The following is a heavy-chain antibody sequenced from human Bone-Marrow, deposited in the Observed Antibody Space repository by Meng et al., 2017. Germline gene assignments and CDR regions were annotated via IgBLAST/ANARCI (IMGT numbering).Heavy chain of an antibody. D-gene: IGHD1-7*01. CDR3: ARNRITGTTDY. V-gene: IGHV4-34*01. Sequence: SETLSLTCAVYGGSFSGYYWSWIRQPPGKGLEWTGEINHSGSTNYDPSLKSRVTISVDTSKNQFSLKLSSVTAADTAVYYCARNRITGTTDYWGQGTLVTVSS. CDR2: INHSGST. J-gene: IGHJ4*02. CDR1: GGSFSGYY.